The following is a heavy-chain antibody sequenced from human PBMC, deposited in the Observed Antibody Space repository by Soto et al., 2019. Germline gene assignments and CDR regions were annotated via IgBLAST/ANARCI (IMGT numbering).Heavy chain of an antibody. CDR2: IKQDASEK. CDR1: GFPFGYYW. J-gene: IGHJ2*01. Sequence: EVQLVESGGGLVQPGGSLRLSCAASGFPFGYYWMTWVRQAPGKGLEWVANIKQDASEKYNVDSVKGRFTISRDNAQNSRYLKMNSLRAEDTALYYCARDGYSSSWSRGYFDLWGRGTLVTVSS. CDR3: ARDGYSSSWSRGYFDL. V-gene: IGHV3-7*03. D-gene: IGHD6-13*01.